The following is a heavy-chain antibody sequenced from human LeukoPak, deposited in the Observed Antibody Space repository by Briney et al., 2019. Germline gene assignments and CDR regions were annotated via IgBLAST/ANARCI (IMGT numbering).Heavy chain of an antibody. CDR1: GGTFSSYA. J-gene: IGHJ3*02. D-gene: IGHD6-19*01. CDR3: ASLHSIAVGPSVAFDI. V-gene: IGHV1-69*01. CDR2: IIPIFGTA. Sequence: GSSVKVSCKASGGTFSSYAISWVRQAPGQGLEWMGGIIPIFGTANYAQKFQGRVTITADESTSTAYMELSSLRSEDTAVYYCASLHSIAVGPSVAFDIWGKGTMVTVSS.